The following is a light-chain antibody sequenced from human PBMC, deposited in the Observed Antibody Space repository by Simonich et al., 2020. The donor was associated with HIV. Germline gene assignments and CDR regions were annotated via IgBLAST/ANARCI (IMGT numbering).Light chain of an antibody. J-gene: IGKJ5*01. Sequence: EIVLTQSPAPLSLSPGERATLPCRARQSVSSFLAWYQQKPGQAPRLLINNASNRSTCIPARFSGSGSRTDFTLTISSLEPEDFAVYYCQQRSNWPLTFGQGTRLEIK. V-gene: IGKV3-11*01. CDR1: QSVSSF. CDR3: QQRSNWPLT. CDR2: NAS.